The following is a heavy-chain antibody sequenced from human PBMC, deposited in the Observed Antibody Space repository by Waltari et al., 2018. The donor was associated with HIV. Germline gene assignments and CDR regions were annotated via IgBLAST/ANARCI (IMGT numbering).Heavy chain of an antibody. CDR3: ARVYGSGSIDY. CDR1: GFTVRCYT. D-gene: IGHD6-19*01. CDR2: ISSISSYI. J-gene: IGHJ4*02. Sequence: EVQLVESGGGVVKPGGSLRLACEASGFTVRCYTTNWVRQAPGKGLEWVSSISSISSYIFYADSVKGRFSISRDNAKNSLYLQMNSLRAEDTAVYYCARVYGSGSIDYWGQGTLVTVSS. V-gene: IGHV3-21*01.